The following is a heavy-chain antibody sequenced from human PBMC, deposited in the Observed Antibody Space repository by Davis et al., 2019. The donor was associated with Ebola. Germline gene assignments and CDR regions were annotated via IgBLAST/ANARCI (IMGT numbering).Heavy chain of an antibody. V-gene: IGHV4-30-2*01. CDR2: IYHSGST. J-gene: IGHJ4*02. CDR1: GYSISSGGYS. Sequence: MPSETLSLTCTVSGYSISSGGYSWSWIRQPPGKGLEWIGYIYHSGSTYYNPSLKSRVTISVDRSKNQFSLKLSSVTAADTAVYYCARDRYSSGWAIDYWGQGTLVTVSS. D-gene: IGHD6-19*01. CDR3: ARDRYSSGWAIDY.